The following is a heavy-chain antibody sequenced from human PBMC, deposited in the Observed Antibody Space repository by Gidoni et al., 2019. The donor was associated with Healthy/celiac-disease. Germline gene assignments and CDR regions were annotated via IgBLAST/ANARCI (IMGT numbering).Heavy chain of an antibody. D-gene: IGHD2-15*01. CDR2: IYHSGST. CDR3: ASTGDCSGGSCYSRWFDP. CDR1: GGSISSSNW. Sequence: QVQLQESGPGLVKPSGTLSLTCAVSGGSISSSNWWSWVRQPPGKGLEWIGEIYHSGSTNYNPSLKSRVTISVDKSKNQFSLKLSSVTAADTAVYYCASTGDCSGGSCYSRWFDPWGQGTLVTVSS. J-gene: IGHJ5*02. V-gene: IGHV4-4*02.